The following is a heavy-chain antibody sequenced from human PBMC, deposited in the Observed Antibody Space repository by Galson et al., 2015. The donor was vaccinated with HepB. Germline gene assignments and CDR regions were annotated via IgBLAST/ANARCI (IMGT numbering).Heavy chain of an antibody. D-gene: IGHD5-24*01. V-gene: IGHV3-30*04. CDR1: GFTFTNYA. CDR2: ISYDGSNK. CDR3: AKDKVMGEMATISLFPDY. Sequence: SLRLSCAASGFTFTNYAMHWVRQAPGKGLEWVSLISYDGSNKYYADSVKGRFTISRDNSRNTLFLQMNSLRAEDTAVYYCAKDKVMGEMATISLFPDYWGQGTLVTVSS. J-gene: IGHJ4*02.